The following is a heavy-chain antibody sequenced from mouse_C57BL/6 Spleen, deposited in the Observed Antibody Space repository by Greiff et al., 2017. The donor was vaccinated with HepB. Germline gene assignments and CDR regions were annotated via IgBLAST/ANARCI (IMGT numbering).Heavy chain of an antibody. J-gene: IGHJ1*03. CDR1: GFTFSSYT. V-gene: IGHV5-9*01. CDR3: ARRSNPHWYFDV. CDR2: ISGGGGNT. D-gene: IGHD2-5*01. Sequence: EVKVVESGGGLVKPGGSLKLSCAASGFTFSSYTMSWVRQTPEKRLEWVATISGGGGNTYYPDSVKGRFTISRDNAKNTLYLQMSSLRSEDTALYYCARRSNPHWYFDVWGTGTTVTVSS.